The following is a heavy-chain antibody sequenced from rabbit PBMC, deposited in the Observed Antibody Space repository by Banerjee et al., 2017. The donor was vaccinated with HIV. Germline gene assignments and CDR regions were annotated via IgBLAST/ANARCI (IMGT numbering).Heavy chain of an antibody. V-gene: IGHV1S45*01. CDR1: GFSFSNKDV. CDR3: ARELDGDAFGVDFNL. CDR2: INTSSGNT. Sequence: QQQLEESGGGLVKPGTSLTLTCTASGFSFSNKDVMCWVRQAPGKGLEWIACINTSSGNTVYANWAKGRFTISKTSSTTVTLQMTSLTAADTATYFCARELDGDAFGVDFNLWGPGTLGHRL. D-gene: IGHD6-1*01. J-gene: IGHJ4*01.